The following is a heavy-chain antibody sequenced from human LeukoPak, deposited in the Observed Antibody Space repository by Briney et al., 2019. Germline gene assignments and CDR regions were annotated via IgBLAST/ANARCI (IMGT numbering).Heavy chain of an antibody. CDR1: GFTFSSYG. Sequence: PGRSLRLSCAASGFTFSSYGMHWVRQAPGKGLEWVAVISYDGSNKYYADSVKGRFTISRDNSKNTLYLKMNSLRAEDTAVYYCAKDRGLRLGELSLSPLYYYYGMDVWGQGTTVTVSS. D-gene: IGHD3-16*02. V-gene: IGHV3-30*18. J-gene: IGHJ6*02. CDR2: ISYDGSNK. CDR3: AKDRGLRLGELSLSPLYYYYGMDV.